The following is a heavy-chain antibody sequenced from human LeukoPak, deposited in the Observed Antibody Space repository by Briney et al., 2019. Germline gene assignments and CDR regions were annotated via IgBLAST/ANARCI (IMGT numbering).Heavy chain of an antibody. D-gene: IGHD6-13*01. CDR2: INPNSGGT. J-gene: IGHJ6*03. V-gene: IGHV1-2*02. CDR3: ARVATDSSSWGYYYYYMDV. Sequence: ASVKVSCKASGYTFTGYYMHWVRQAPGQGLEWMGWINPNSGGTNYAQKFQGRVTMTRDTSISTVYMELSRLRSDDTAVYYCARVATDSSSWGYYYYYMDVWGKGTTVTVSS. CDR1: GYTFTGYY.